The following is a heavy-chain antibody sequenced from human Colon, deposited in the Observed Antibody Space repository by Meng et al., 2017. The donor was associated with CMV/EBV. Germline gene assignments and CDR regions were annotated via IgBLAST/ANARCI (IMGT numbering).Heavy chain of an antibody. D-gene: IGHD2-2*02. CDR3: ARIMFCSDTSCYSHYGMDV. V-gene: IGHV3-7*01. Sequence: GESLKISCAASGFTFSSFCMNWVRQAPGKGLEWVANIKQDGSEKYYVDSVKGRFTISRDNANNSLFVQMNSLRGEDTGVYYCARIMFCSDTSCYSHYGMDVWGQGTTVTVSS. CDR2: IKQDGSEK. J-gene: IGHJ6*02. CDR1: GFTFSSFC.